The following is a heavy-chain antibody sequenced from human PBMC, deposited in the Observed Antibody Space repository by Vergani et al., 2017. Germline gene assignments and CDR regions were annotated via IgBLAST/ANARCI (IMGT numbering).Heavy chain of an antibody. V-gene: IGHV3-74*01. CDR1: GFTFSSYC. Sequence: EVQLVESGGGLVQPGGSLKLSCAASGFTFSSYCMYWVRQAPGKGLVWVSRINRDGSSTTYADSVKGRFTISRDNAKNTLFLQMNSLRAEDTAVYYCANLAWDYSNYGIDYWGQGTLVTVSS. CDR3: ANLAWDYSNYGIDY. CDR2: INRDGSST. J-gene: IGHJ4*02. D-gene: IGHD4-11*01.